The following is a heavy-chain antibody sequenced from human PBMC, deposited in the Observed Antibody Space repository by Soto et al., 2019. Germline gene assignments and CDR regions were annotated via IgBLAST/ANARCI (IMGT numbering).Heavy chain of an antibody. CDR2: ISSSSSYT. Sequence: GGSLRLSCASSGFTFSDYYMSWIRQAPGKGLEWVSYISSSSSYTNYADSVKGRFTISRDNAKNSLYLQMNSLRAEDTAVYYCASTLVAPAYWGQGTLVTVSS. D-gene: IGHD5-12*01. CDR3: ASTLVAPAY. CDR1: GFTFSDYY. V-gene: IGHV3-11*06. J-gene: IGHJ4*02.